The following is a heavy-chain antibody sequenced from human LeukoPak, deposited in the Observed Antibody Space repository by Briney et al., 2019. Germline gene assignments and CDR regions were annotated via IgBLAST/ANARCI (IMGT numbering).Heavy chain of an antibody. D-gene: IGHD2-2*01. CDR1: GFTFSSYS. CDR2: ISSSSSYI. V-gene: IGHV3-21*01. Sequence: GGSLRLSCAASGFTFSSYSMNWVRQAPGKGLEWVSSISSSSSYIYYADSVKGRFTISRDNATNSLYLQMTSLRAEDTAVYYCASLGYCSSTSCQAVAFDIWGQGTMVTVSS. CDR3: ASLGYCSSTSCQAVAFDI. J-gene: IGHJ3*02.